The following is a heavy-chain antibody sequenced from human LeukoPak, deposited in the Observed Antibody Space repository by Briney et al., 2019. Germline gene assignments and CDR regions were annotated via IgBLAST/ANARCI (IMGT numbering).Heavy chain of an antibody. V-gene: IGHV5-51*01. CDR2: INPGDSDT. D-gene: IGHD3-10*01. CDR1: GYSFTSYW. Sequence: GESLKISCKGSGYSFTSYWIGWVRQMPGKGLEWMGIINPGDSDTRYSPSFQGQVTISADKSISTAYLQWSSLKASDTAMYYCARQEVSYGSGSQIDYWGQGTLVTVSS. CDR3: ARQEVSYGSGSQIDY. J-gene: IGHJ4*02.